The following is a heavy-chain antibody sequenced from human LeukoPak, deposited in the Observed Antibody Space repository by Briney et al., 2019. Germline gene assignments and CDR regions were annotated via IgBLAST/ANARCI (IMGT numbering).Heavy chain of an antibody. D-gene: IGHD3-10*01. CDR3: AKDLGVAGTENSPFDY. Sequence: GGSLRLSCAASGFTFSSYGMHWVRQAPGKGLEWVAFIRYDGSNKYYADSVKGRFTTSRDNSKNTLYLQMNSLRAEDTAVYYCAKDLGVAGTENSPFDYWGQGTLVTVSS. V-gene: IGHV3-30*02. J-gene: IGHJ4*02. CDR1: GFTFSSYG. CDR2: IRYDGSNK.